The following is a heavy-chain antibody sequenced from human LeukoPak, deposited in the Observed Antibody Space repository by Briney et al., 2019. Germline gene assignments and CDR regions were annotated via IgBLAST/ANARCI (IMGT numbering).Heavy chain of an antibody. CDR1: GYTFTSYD. V-gene: IGHV1-24*01. CDR3: ATYSWRNYYFDY. Sequence: ASVKVSCKASGYTFTSYDINWVRQATGQGLEWMGGFDPEDGETIYAQKFQGRVTMAEDTSTDTAYMELSSLRSEDTAVYYCATYSWRNYYFDYWGQGTLVTVSS. D-gene: IGHD5-18*01. CDR2: FDPEDGET. J-gene: IGHJ4*02.